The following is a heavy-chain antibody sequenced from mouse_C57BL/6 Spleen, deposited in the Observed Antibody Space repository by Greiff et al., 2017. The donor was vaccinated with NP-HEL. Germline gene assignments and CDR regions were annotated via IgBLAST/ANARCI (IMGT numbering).Heavy chain of an antibody. J-gene: IGHJ4*01. V-gene: IGHV1-26*01. CDR2: INPNNGGT. Sequence: EVQLQQSGPELVKPGASVKISCKASGYTFTDYYMNWVKQSHGKSLEWIGDINPNNGGTSYNQKFKGKATLTVDKSSSTAYMELRSLTSEDSAVYYCAAYDYAMDDWGQGPSVTVAS. CDR1: GYTFTDYY. D-gene: IGHD1-1*01. CDR3: AAYDYAMDD.